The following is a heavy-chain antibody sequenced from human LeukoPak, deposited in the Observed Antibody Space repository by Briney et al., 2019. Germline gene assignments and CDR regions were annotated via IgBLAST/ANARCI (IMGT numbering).Heavy chain of an antibody. CDR3: AKDESYGSGSSQDY. CDR1: GFTFSSYG. D-gene: IGHD3-10*01. J-gene: IGHJ4*02. Sequence: PGGSLRLSCAASGFTFSSYGMHWVRQAPGKGLEWVAVISYDGSNKYYADSVKGRFTIPRDNSKNTLYLQMNSLRAEDTAVYYCAKDESYGSGSSQDYWGQGTLVTVSS. V-gene: IGHV3-30*18. CDR2: ISYDGSNK.